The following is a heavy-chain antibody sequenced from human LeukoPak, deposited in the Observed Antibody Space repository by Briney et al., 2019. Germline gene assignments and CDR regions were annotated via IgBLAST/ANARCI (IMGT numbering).Heavy chain of an antibody. CDR2: ISSGSGTI. V-gene: IGHV3-48*02. CDR3: AREAIKDY. CDR1: GFTFSSHS. Sequence: PGGSLRLSCEVSGFTFSSHSMNWVRQAPGKGLEWVSYISSGSGTIYYADSVKGRFTIARDDAKNSLYLQMSSLRDEDTAVYYCAREAIKDYWGQGTQVTVSS. J-gene: IGHJ4*02.